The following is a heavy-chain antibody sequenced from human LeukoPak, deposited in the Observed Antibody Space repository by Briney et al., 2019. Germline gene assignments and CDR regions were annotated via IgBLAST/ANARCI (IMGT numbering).Heavy chain of an antibody. CDR3: ARLLGTIFVVVAKGDAFDI. D-gene: IGHD3-3*01. CDR1: VGSIRSYY. J-gene: IGHJ3*02. Sequence: SETLSLTCTVSVGSIRSYYWSWIRQHPGKGLWWSGHIYYSGSTNYNPSLKSRVTLPVDASKNQFSLKLSSVTAADTAVYYCARLLGTIFVVVAKGDAFDIWGEGTMLTVSS. V-gene: IGHV4-59*01. CDR2: IYYSGST.